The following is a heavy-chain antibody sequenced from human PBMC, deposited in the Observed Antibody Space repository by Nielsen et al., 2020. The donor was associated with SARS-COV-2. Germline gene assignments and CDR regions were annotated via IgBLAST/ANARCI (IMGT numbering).Heavy chain of an antibody. CDR3: ARGRRAVAGTKIWFDP. CDR2: IYHSGST. V-gene: IGHV4-4*02. D-gene: IGHD6-19*01. J-gene: IGHJ5*02. CDR1: GGSISSSNW. Sequence: SETLSLTCAVSGGSISSSNWWSWVRQPPGKGLEWIGEIYHSGSTNYNPSLKSRVTISVDTSKNQFSLKLSSVTAADTAVYYCARGRRAVAGTKIWFDPWGQGTLVTVSS.